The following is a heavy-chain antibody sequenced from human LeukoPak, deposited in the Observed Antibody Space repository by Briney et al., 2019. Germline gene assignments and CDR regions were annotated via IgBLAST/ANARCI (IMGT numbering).Heavy chain of an antibody. CDR1: GFTFSSYA. CDR3: ARDSEVYSSGWYPRVPY. V-gene: IGHV3-30-3*01. Sequence: GGSLRLSCAASGFTFSSYAMHWVRQAPGKGLEWVAVISYDGSNKYYADSVKGRFTISRDNSKNTLYLQMNSLRAEDTAVYYCARDSEVYSSGWYPRVPYWGQGTLVTVSS. D-gene: IGHD6-19*01. J-gene: IGHJ4*02. CDR2: ISYDGSNK.